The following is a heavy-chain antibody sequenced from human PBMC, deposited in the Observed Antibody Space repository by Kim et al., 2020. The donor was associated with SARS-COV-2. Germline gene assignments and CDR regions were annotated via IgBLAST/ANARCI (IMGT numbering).Heavy chain of an antibody. Sequence: ASVKVSCKASGYTFTSYAMNWVRQAPGQGLEWMGWINTNTGNPTYAQGFTGRFVFSLDTSVSTAYLQISSLKAEDTAVYYCARSPESEWELLRELWFDPWGQGTLVTVSS. CDR1: GYTFTSYA. CDR2: INTNTGNP. V-gene: IGHV7-4-1*02. CDR3: ARSPESEWELLRELWFDP. J-gene: IGHJ5*02. D-gene: IGHD1-26*01.